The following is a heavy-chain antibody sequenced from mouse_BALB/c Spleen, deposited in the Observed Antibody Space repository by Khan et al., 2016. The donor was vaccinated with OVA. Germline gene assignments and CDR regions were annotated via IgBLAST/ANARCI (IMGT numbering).Heavy chain of an antibody. Sequence: QVQLKESGAELARPGASVKMSCKASGYSFTSYTIHWIKLRPGQGLEWIGYINPSNGYTNYNQKFKDKATLTADKSSTTAYMELSSLTSDDSALYNCVRDEAYRRNGGGFAYWGQGTLVTVSA. V-gene: IGHV1-4*01. CDR1: GYSFTSYT. CDR2: INPSNGYT. D-gene: IGHD1-2*01. CDR3: VRDEAYRRNGGGFAY. J-gene: IGHJ3*01.